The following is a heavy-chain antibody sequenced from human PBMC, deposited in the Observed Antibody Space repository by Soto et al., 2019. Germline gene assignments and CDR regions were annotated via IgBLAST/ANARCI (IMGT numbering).Heavy chain of an antibody. CDR2: ISSSSSYI. V-gene: IGHV3-21*01. Sequence: AGGSLRLSCAASGFTFSSYSMNWVRQAPGKGLEWVSSISSSSSYIYYADSVKGRFTISRDNAKNSLYLQMSSLRAEDTAVYYCARDTGYSSSWFRGSWFDPWGQGTLVTVSS. CDR1: GFTFSSYS. D-gene: IGHD6-13*01. J-gene: IGHJ5*02. CDR3: ARDTGYSSSWFRGSWFDP.